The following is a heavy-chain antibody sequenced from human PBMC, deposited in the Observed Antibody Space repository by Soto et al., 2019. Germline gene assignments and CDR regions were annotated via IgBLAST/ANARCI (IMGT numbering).Heavy chain of an antibody. CDR2: INQDGSEK. V-gene: IGHV3-7*01. CDR3: ARASPGMDV. J-gene: IGHJ6*02. Sequence: GGSVRLSCAGSQFTFSNYWMNWVRQAPGKGLEWVANINQDGSEKYYVDSVKGRFTISRDIAKNSLFLQMNSLRADDTAVYYCARASPGMDVWGQGTTVTVSS. CDR1: QFTFSNYW.